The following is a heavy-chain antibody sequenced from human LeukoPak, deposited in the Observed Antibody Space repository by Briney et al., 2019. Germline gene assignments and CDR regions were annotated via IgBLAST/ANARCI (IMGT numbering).Heavy chain of an antibody. V-gene: IGHV1-2*06. J-gene: IGHJ3*02. CDR3: AREGGIAAAGNAFDI. Sequence: ASVKVSCKASGYTFTGYCMHWVRQAPGQGLEWMGRINPNSGGTNYAQKFQGRVTMTRDTSIRTAYMELSRLRSDDTAVYYCAREGGIAAAGNAFDIWGQGTMVTVSS. CDR2: INPNSGGT. CDR1: GYTFTGYC. D-gene: IGHD6-13*01.